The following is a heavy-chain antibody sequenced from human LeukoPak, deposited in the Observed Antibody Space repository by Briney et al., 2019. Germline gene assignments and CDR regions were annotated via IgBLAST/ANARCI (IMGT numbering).Heavy chain of an antibody. CDR2: ISGDGATT. CDR3: AKTPPSYGR. D-gene: IGHD1-14*01. Sequence: PGGSLRLSCAVSGFTFNDYAMHWVRQAPGKGLEWVSLISGDGATTCYADSVKGRFTISRDNSKNSLYLQMNSLRTEDTALYYCAKTPPSYGRWGQGTLVTVSS. CDR1: GFTFNDYA. J-gene: IGHJ4*02. V-gene: IGHV3-43*02.